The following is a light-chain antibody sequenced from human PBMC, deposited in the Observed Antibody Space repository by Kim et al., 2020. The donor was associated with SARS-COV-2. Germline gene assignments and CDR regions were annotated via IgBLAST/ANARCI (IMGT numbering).Light chain of an antibody. J-gene: IGKJ1*01. Sequence: DIQMTQSPSTLSASVGDRVTITCRASRSIAGLLAWYQQKPGQAPKLLIYEASTLKSGVPSRFTGSGSGTEFTLTTSSLQPDDFATYYCQQYRSYPWTFGQGTKVEIK. CDR1: RSIAGL. V-gene: IGKV1-5*03. CDR3: QQYRSYPWT. CDR2: EAS.